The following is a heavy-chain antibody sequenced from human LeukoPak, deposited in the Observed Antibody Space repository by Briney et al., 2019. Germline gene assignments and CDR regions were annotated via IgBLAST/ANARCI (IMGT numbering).Heavy chain of an antibody. CDR2: ISSSGTTI. Sequence: PGGSLRLSCAASGFTFSDYYMSWIRQAPGKGLEWISYISSSGTTIYYADSVRGRFTISRGNANNSLYLQMNSLRAEDTAVYYCARDLVGAADWGQGTLVTVSS. V-gene: IGHV3-11*04. J-gene: IGHJ4*02. D-gene: IGHD1-26*01. CDR1: GFTFSDYY. CDR3: ARDLVGAAD.